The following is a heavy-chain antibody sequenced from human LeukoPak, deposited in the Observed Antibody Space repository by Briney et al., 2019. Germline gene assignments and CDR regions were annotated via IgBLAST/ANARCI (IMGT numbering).Heavy chain of an antibody. V-gene: IGHV4-30-4*01. Sequence: SQTLSLTCTVSGGSISSGDYYWSWIRQPPGKGLEWIGYIYYSGSTYYNPSLKSRVTISVDTSKNQFFLKLSSVTAADTAVYYCARRYYYDSSGYFYYWYFDLWGRGTLVTVSS. J-gene: IGHJ2*01. CDR3: ARRYYYDSSGYFYYWYFDL. D-gene: IGHD3-22*01. CDR2: IYYSGST. CDR1: GGSISSGDYY.